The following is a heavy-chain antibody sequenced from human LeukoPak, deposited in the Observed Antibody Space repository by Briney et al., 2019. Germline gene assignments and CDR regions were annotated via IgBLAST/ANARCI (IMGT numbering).Heavy chain of an antibody. V-gene: IGHV4-34*01. Sequence: SETLSLTCAVSGGPFSGYFWSWNRQSSGKGLEWIGEIHNSGTTNYNPSLNSRVTISEDTSKNQFYLNLGSVTAADTAVYYCARRYYYNLGSFPFWGQGTLVTVSS. CDR1: GGPFSGYF. CDR2: IHNSGTT. J-gene: IGHJ4*02. D-gene: IGHD3-10*01. CDR3: ARRYYYNLGSFPF.